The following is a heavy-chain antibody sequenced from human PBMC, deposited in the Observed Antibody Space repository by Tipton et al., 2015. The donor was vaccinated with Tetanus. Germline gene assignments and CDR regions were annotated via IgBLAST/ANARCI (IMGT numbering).Heavy chain of an antibody. V-gene: IGHV3-30*03. Sequence: SLRLSCEASGFTFSSFGMHWVRQAPGKGLEWVAVIPYDGSSKYYSDSVKGRFTVSRDNSKNTVFLQLDTVRPEDTGVYFCARSCRIYDFCSALCHWGQGSLVTVST. J-gene: IGHJ4*02. CDR2: IPYDGSSK. CDR3: ARSCRIYDFCSALCH. CDR1: GFTFSSFG. D-gene: IGHD3-3*01.